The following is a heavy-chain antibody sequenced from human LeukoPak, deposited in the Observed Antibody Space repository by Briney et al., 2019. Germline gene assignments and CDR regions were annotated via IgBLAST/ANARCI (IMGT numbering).Heavy chain of an antibody. CDR2: ISGSGGGT. Sequence: GGSLRLSCAASGFTFNNYGMSWVRQAPGKGLEWVSAISGSGGGTYYADSVKGRFTISRDDPHNTLYLQMNSLRAEDTAVYFCARGGVDYYGSGTYYLMYYFDYWGQGALVTVSS. D-gene: IGHD3-10*01. CDR1: GFTFNNYG. J-gene: IGHJ4*02. CDR3: ARGGVDYYGSGTYYLMYYFDY. V-gene: IGHV3-23*01.